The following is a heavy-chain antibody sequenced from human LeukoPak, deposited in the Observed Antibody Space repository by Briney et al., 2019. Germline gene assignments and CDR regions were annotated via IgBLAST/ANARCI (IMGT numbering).Heavy chain of an antibody. CDR1: GGSFSGYY. Sequence: PSEALSLTCAVYGGSFSGYYWSWIRQPPGKGLEWIGEINHSGSTNYNPSLKSRVTISVDTSKNQFSLKLSSVTAADTAVYYCAKDGAMAAAGYYFDYWGQGTPVTVSS. V-gene: IGHV4-34*01. CDR2: INHSGST. CDR3: AKDGAMAAAGYYFDY. J-gene: IGHJ4*02. D-gene: IGHD6-13*01.